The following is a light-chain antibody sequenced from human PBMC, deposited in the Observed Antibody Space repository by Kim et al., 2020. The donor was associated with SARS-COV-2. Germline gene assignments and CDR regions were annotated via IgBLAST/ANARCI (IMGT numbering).Light chain of an antibody. Sequence: QSALTQPPSASGSPGQSVTISCSGASSGFGGYGGYTYVSWYQQYPGNAPKLIIYEVTKRPSGVPNRFSGSKSGNTAFLTVSGLQTEDEADYYCTTHANSNYIFGTGTKVTVL. CDR3: TTHANSNYI. CDR2: EVT. V-gene: IGLV2-8*01. CDR1: SSGFGGYGGYTY. J-gene: IGLJ1*01.